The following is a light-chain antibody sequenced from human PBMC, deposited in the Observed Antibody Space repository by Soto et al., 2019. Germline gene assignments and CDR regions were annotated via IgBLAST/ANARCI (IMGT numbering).Light chain of an antibody. J-gene: IGKJ4*01. CDR3: QQSYSTPLT. Sequence: IHSTHYQSSMSASVGYRVTITCQASQNINNYLNWDQQKPGKAPKLLIYAASSLQSGVPSRFSGSGSGTDFTLTISSLQPEDFATYYCQQSYSTPLTFGGGTNVDVK. V-gene: IGKV1-39*01. CDR2: AAS. CDR1: QNINNY.